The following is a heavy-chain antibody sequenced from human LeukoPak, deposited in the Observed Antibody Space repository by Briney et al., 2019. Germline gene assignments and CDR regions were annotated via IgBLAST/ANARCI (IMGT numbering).Heavy chain of an antibody. CDR3: ARDQSGSGGHNNDAFDS. V-gene: IGHV4-4*07. Sequence: PAETVSLTCTVSGGSINNYYWNWIRQPAGKGLEWVGRMYAGGSFTYNAAFNSRATISVVASKSQVSLKLTSATAADSAVYFCARDQSGSGGHNNDAFDSWGHGTMVTVSS. J-gene: IGHJ3*01. D-gene: IGHD3-16*01. CDR2: MYAGGSF. CDR1: GGSINNYY.